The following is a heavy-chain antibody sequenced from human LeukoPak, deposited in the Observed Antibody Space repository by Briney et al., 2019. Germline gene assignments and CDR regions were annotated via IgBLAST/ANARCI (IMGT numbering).Heavy chain of an antibody. CDR3: ARDQKAVRYYYGSGSYYNSGRNWFDP. V-gene: IGHV3-7*01. Sequence: GGSLRLSCAASGFTFSSYWMSWVRQAPGKGLEWAGNIKRDGSERYYVDSVKGRFTISRDNAKNSLYLQMNSLRAEDTAVYYCARDQKAVRYYYGSGSYYNSGRNWFDPWGQGTLVTVSS. CDR1: GFTFSSYW. J-gene: IGHJ5*02. CDR2: IKRDGSER. D-gene: IGHD3-10*01.